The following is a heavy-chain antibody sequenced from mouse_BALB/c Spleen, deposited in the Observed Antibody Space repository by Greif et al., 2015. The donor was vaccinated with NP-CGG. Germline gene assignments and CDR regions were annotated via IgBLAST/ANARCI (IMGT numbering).Heavy chain of an antibody. CDR1: GYTFSSYW. CDR3: ARGTLQAWFAY. Sequence: VKLMESGAELMKPGASVKISCKATGYTFSSYWIEWVKQRPGHGLEWIGEILPGSGSTNYNEKFKGKATFTADTSSNTAYMQLSSLTSEDSAVYYCARGTLQAWFAYWGQGTLVTVSA. CDR2: ILPGSGST. V-gene: IGHV1-9*01. J-gene: IGHJ3*01. D-gene: IGHD3-3*01.